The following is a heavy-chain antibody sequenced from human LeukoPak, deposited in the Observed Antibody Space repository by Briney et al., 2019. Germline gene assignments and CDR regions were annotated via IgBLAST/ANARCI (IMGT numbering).Heavy chain of an antibody. CDR2: INPDSGGT. CDR3: ARDEYSSSGVYYYYYYMDV. D-gene: IGHD6-6*01. J-gene: IGHJ6*03. CDR1: GYTFTGYC. V-gene: IGHV1-2*02. Sequence: ASVKVSCKASGYTFTGYCMHWVRQAPGQGLEWMGWINPDSGGTNYAQKFQGRVTMTRDTSISTAYMELSRLRSDDTAVYYCARDEYSSSGVYYYYYYMDVWGKGTTVTVSS.